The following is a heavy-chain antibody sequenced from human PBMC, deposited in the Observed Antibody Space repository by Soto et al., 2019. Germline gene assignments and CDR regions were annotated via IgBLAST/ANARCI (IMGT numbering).Heavy chain of an antibody. J-gene: IGHJ4*02. D-gene: IGHD6-6*01. Sequence: SVKVSCKASGGTFSSYAISWVRQAPGQGLEWMGGIIPIFSTANYAQKFQGRVTITADESTSTAYMELSSLTTEDTAVYYCARKYRPEYYFDYWGQGTTVTVSS. CDR3: ARKYRPEYYFDY. CDR1: GGTFSSYA. CDR2: IIPIFSTA. V-gene: IGHV1-69*13.